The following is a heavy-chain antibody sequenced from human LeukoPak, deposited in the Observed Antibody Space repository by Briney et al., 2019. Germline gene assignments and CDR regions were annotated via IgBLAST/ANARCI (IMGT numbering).Heavy chain of an antibody. D-gene: IGHD3-10*01. V-gene: IGHV3-30*18. Sequence: PGGSLRLSCAASGFTFSNFAMHWVRQAPGKGLEWVAVISYDGSNKYYVDSVKGRFTISRDNSKNTLYLQMNSLRAEDTAVYYCAKDYYGSGRYGYFDYWGQGTLVTVSA. J-gene: IGHJ4*02. CDR2: ISYDGSNK. CDR3: AKDYYGSGRYGYFDY. CDR1: GFTFSNFA.